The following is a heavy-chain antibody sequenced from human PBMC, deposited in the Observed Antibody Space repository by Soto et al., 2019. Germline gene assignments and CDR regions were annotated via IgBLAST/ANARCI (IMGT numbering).Heavy chain of an antibody. V-gene: IGHV4-30-2*01. Sequence: PSETLSLTCVFSGCSISSGGYSWSWIRQPPGKGLEWIGYIYHSGSTYYNPSLKSRVTISVDRSKNQFSLKLSSVTAADTAVYYCAGGIAARPSGYWGQGTLVTVSS. D-gene: IGHD6-6*01. CDR2: IYHSGST. CDR1: GCSISSGGYS. CDR3: AGGIAARPSGY. J-gene: IGHJ4*02.